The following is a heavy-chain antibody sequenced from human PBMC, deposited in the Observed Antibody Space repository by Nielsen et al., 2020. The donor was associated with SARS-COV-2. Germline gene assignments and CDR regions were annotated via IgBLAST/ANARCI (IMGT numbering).Heavy chain of an antibody. V-gene: IGHV3-48*02. D-gene: IGHD6-19*01. Sequence: GESLKISCAASGFTFNNYEMNWVRQAPGKGLEWVAYISSISSTKYYADSGKGRFTISRDNAKNSLYLQMNSLGDEDTAVYYCAREGYSSGWYESYYFDYWGQGTLVTVSS. CDR3: AREGYSSGWYESYYFDY. J-gene: IGHJ4*02. CDR2: ISSISSTK. CDR1: GFTFNNYE.